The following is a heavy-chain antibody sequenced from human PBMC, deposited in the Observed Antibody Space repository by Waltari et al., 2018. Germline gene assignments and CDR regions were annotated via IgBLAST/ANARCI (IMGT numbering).Heavy chain of an antibody. CDR3: ARHGWLVPSDY. D-gene: IGHD6-19*01. CDR1: GGPISSGSYY. CDR2: IDYNGNT. V-gene: IGHV4-39*01. Sequence: QVKLQESGPGLVKPSETLSLTCTVSGGPISSGSYYWPWIRHPPGKGLEWIGSIDYNGNTYYSPSLKSRVTISGDTSKNQFSLKLSSVTAADTSLYYCARHGWLVPSDYWGQGTLVTVSS. J-gene: IGHJ4*02.